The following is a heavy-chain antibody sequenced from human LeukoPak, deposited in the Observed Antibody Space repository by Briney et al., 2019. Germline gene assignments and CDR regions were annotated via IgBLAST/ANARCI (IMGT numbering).Heavy chain of an antibody. CDR1: GFTFSRYW. J-gene: IGHJ4*02. CDR3: AKDRSESYFYFDF. CDR2: IHSDGIST. Sequence: GGSLRLSCAASGFTFSRYWMHWVRQAPGKGLVWVSRIHSDGISTSYADSVKGRFTISRDNAKNTLYLQMNSLRAEDTAVYYCAKDRSESYFYFDFWGQGTLVTVSS. V-gene: IGHV3-74*01. D-gene: IGHD1-26*01.